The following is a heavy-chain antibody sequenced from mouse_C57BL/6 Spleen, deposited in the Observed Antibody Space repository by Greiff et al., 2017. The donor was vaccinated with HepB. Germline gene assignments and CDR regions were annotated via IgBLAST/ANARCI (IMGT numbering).Heavy chain of an antibody. CDR2: ISDGGSYT. J-gene: IGHJ2*01. CDR1: GFTFSSYA. CDR3: ARGGGIDY. Sequence: DVQLVESGGGLVKPGGSLKLSCAASGFTFSSYAMSWVRQTPEKRLEWVATISDGGSYTYYPDNVKGRFTISRDNAKNNLYLQMSHLKSEDTAMYYCARGGGIDYWGQGTTLTVSS. V-gene: IGHV5-4*01.